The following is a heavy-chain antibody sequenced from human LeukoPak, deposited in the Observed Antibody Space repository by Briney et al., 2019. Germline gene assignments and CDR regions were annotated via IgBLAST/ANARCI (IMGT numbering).Heavy chain of an antibody. CDR2: IYYSGST. V-gene: IGHV4-39*07. D-gene: IGHD2-8*01. CDR1: GGSISSSSYY. J-gene: IGHJ5*02. Sequence: SETLSLTCTVSGGSISSSSYYWGWIRQPPGKGLEWIGSIYYSGSTYYNPSLESRVTISVDTSKNQFSLKLSSVTAADTAVYYCARVTIGWIQDGMVYAIPHWFDPWGQGTLVTVSS. CDR3: ARVTIGWIQDGMVYAIPHWFDP.